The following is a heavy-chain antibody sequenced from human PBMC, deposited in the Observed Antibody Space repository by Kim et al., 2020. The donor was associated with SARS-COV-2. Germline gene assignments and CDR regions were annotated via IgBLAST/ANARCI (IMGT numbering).Heavy chain of an antibody. J-gene: IGHJ4*02. CDR3: AREGSGYELGDY. D-gene: IGHD5-12*01. Sequence: ASVKVSCKASGYTFTSYAMHWVRQAPGQRLEWMGWINAGNGNTKYSQKFQGRVTITRDTSASTAYMELSSLRSEDTAVYYCAREGSGYELGDYWGQGTLVTVSS. CDR1: GYTFTSYA. V-gene: IGHV1-3*01. CDR2: INAGNGNT.